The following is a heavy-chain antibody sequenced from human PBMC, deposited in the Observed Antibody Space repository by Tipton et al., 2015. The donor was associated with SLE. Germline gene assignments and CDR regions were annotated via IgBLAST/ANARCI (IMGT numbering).Heavy chain of an antibody. CDR3: ARDGAIGARPGSFDY. V-gene: IGHV4-59*01. J-gene: IGHJ4*02. CDR2: FSYSGGI. D-gene: IGHD6-6*01. CDR1: GGSISSKY. Sequence: TLSLTCSVSGGSISSKYWSWIRQAPGKGLEWIGYFSYSGGINYNPSLKSRVTISADTSKNQFSLKLSSMTAADTAVYFCARDGAIGARPGSFDYWGQGALVTVSS.